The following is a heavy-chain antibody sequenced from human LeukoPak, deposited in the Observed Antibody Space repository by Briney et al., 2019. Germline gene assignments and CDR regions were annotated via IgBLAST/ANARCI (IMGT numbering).Heavy chain of an antibody. J-gene: IGHJ3*02. CDR2: IYSGGTT. Sequence: GGSLRLSCAVSGFTVSSNYMSWVRQAPGKGLEWVSVIYSGGTTFYADSVKGRFIISRDSSKNTLFLQMNSLRAEDTAVYYCARDSSGSLHGAFDIWGRGTTVTVSS. CDR1: GFTVSSNY. D-gene: IGHD1-26*01. V-gene: IGHV3-53*01. CDR3: ARDSSGSLHGAFDI.